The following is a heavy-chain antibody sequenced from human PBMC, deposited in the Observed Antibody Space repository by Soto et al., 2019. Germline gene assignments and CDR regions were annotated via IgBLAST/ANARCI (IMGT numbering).Heavy chain of an antibody. D-gene: IGHD1-26*01. CDR2: ISGDGATI. CDR3: ASDSYYNASGV. V-gene: IGHV3-11*01. CDR1: GFRFSDVD. Sequence: VGSLRLSCASSGFRFSDVDMTCIRQSPGKGLEWVSKISGDGATIYYADSVKGRFTVSRDNARNSVYLQMNSLRADDTAVYYWASDSYYNASGVWGQGTMVTVSS. J-gene: IGHJ3*01.